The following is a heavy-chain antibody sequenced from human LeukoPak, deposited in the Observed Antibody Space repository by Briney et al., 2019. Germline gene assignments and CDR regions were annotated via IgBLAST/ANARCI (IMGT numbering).Heavy chain of an antibody. CDR1: GFIVSSNY. V-gene: IGHV3-53*01. J-gene: IGHJ3*02. D-gene: IGHD3-22*01. CDR2: IYSGGST. Sequence: PGGSLRLSCAASGFIVSSNYMSWVRQAPGKGLEWVSVIYSGGSTYYADSVKGRFTISRTNSKNTLYLQMNSLRAEDTAVYYCAMTYYYDSVGAFDIWGQGTMATVSS. CDR3: AMTYYYDSVGAFDI.